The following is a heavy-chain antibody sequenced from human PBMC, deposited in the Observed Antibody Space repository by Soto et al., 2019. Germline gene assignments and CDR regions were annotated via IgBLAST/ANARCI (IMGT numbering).Heavy chain of an antibody. CDR2: INAGNGNT. D-gene: IGHD2-2*01. J-gene: IGHJ5*02. CDR1: GYTFTSYA. CDR3: ARGRRDIVVVPAAFPHNWFDP. V-gene: IGHV1-3*01. Sequence: ASVKVSCKASGYTFTSYAMHWVRQAPGQRLEWMGWINAGNGNTKYSQKFQGRVTITRDTSASTAYMELSSLRSEDTAVYYCARGRRDIVVVPAAFPHNWFDPWGQGNLVTVSS.